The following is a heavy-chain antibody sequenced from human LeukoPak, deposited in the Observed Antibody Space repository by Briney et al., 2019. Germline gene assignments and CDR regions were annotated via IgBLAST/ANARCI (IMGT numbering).Heavy chain of an antibody. J-gene: IGHJ4*02. CDR3: AEDSGSGSYPPG. CDR2: ISCRGGHK. CDR1: GFTFSSYA. D-gene: IGHD1-26*01. V-gene: IGHV3-23*01. Sequence: GGSLRLSCAASGFTFSSYAMSWVRQAPGKGLEEVLAISCRGGHKFYADFGKGRFTIFRDKSKNTLYLQMNSLKAEDTAEYYCAEDSGSGSYPPGWGQGTLVTVSS.